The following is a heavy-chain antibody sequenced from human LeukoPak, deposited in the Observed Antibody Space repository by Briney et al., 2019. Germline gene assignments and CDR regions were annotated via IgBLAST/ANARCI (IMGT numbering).Heavy chain of an antibody. CDR1: GFTFDSNA. Sequence: GGSLRLSCAASGFTFDSNAMNWARQAPGKGLEWVSGFSGSRGSTYYADSVKGRFTISRDNAKNSLYLQMNSLRAEDTAVYYCARRFLEWLLTYDYWGQGTLVTVSS. J-gene: IGHJ4*02. CDR2: FSGSRGST. V-gene: IGHV3-23*01. D-gene: IGHD3-3*01. CDR3: ARRFLEWLLTYDY.